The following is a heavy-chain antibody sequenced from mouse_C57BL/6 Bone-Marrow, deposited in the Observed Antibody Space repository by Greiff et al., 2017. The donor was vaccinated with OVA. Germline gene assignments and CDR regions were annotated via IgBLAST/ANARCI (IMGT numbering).Heavy chain of an antibody. V-gene: IGHV1-59*01. CDR2: IDPSDSYT. CDR1: GYTFTSYW. J-gene: IGHJ2*01. Sequence: VQLQQPGAELVRPGTSVKLSCKASGYTFTSYWMHWVKQRPGQGLEWIGVIDPSDSYTNYNQKFKGKATLTVDPSSSTAYMQLISLTSEDSAVYYGARDPTLPYYVDYWGQGTTLTVSS. CDR3: ARDPTLPYYVDY.